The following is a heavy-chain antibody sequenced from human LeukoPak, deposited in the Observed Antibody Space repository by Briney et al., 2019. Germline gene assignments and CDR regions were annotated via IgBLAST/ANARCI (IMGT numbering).Heavy chain of an antibody. CDR3: ARYSLWFHGDYTPWDY. J-gene: IGHJ4*02. V-gene: IGHV3-7*01. D-gene: IGHD4-17*01. Sequence: GGSLRLSCAASGFTFSSYWMSWVRQAPGKGLGWVANIKQDGSEKYYVDSVKGRFTISRDNAKNSLYLQMNSLRAEDTAVYYCARYSLWFHGDYTPWDYWGQGTLVTVSS. CDR1: GFTFSSYW. CDR2: IKQDGSEK.